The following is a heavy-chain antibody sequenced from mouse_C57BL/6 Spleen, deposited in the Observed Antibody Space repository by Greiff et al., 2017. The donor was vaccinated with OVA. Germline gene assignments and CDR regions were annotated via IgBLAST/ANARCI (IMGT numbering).Heavy chain of an antibody. Sequence: VKQRPGQGLEWIGRIHPSDSDTNYNQKFKGKATLTVDKSSSTAYMQLSSLTSEDSAVYYCASFYGPYWYFDVWGTGTTVTVSS. CDR2: IHPSDSDT. D-gene: IGHD1-1*01. V-gene: IGHV1-74*01. J-gene: IGHJ1*03. CDR3: ASFYGPYWYFDV.